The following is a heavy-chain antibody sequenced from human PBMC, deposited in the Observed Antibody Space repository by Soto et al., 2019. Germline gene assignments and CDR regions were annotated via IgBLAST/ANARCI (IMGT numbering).Heavy chain of an antibody. D-gene: IGHD5-18*01. V-gene: IGHV1-69*13. Sequence: ASVKVSCKASGGTFSSYAISWVRQAPGQGLEWMGGIIPIFGTANYAQKFQGRVTITADESTSTAYMELSSLRSEDTAVYYCARGGDTAMASPILSYYYYGMDVWGQGTTVTVSS. CDR3: ARGGDTAMASPILSYYYYGMDV. CDR1: GGTFSSYA. J-gene: IGHJ6*02. CDR2: IIPIFGTA.